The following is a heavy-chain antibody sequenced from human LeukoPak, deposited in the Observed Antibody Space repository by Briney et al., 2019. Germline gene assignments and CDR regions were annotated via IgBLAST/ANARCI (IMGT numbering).Heavy chain of an antibody. CDR1: GFTFNSHW. V-gene: IGHV3-74*01. J-gene: IGHJ3*02. D-gene: IGHD5-24*01. Sequence: VGSLRLSCAASGFTFNSHWMHWVRQAPGKGLVWVSRINGDGSSTTYADSVRGRFTISRDDAKNTLYLEMNSLRAEDTAVYYCAREWHDAFDIWGQGTMVTVSS. CDR3: AREWHDAFDI. CDR2: INGDGSST.